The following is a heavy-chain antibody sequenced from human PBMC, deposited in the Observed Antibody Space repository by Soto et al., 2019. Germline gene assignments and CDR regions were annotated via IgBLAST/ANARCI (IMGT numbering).Heavy chain of an antibody. CDR1: GGTFSSYA. Sequence: QVQLVQSGAEVKKPGSSVKVSCKASGGTFSSYAISWVRQAPGQGLEWMGGIIPIFGTANYAQKFQGRVTITAHESTSTAYMELSSLRSEDTAVYYCASPPYYDFWSGYSPHDAFDIWGQGTMVTVSS. D-gene: IGHD3-3*01. V-gene: IGHV1-69*01. CDR2: IIPIFGTA. CDR3: ASPPYYDFWSGYSPHDAFDI. J-gene: IGHJ3*02.